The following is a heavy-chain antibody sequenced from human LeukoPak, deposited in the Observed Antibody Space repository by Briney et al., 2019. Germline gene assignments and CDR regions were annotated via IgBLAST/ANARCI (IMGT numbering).Heavy chain of an antibody. CDR1: GYTFTGYY. CDR2: INPNSGGT. D-gene: IGHD2-15*01. Sequence: ASVKVSCKASGYTFTGYYMHWVRQAPGQGLEWMGWINPNSGGTNYAQKFQGRVTMTRDTSISTAYMELSRLRSDGTAVYYCARGYCSGGSCYSSDYWGQGTLVTVSS. J-gene: IGHJ4*02. CDR3: ARGYCSGGSCYSSDY. V-gene: IGHV1-2*02.